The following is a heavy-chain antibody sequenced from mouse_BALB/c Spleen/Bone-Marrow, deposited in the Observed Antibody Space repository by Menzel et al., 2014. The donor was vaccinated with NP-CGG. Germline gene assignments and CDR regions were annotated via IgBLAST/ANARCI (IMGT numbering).Heavy chain of an antibody. Sequence: VQLQESGPGLVQPSQSLSIPCTVSGFSLTSYGVHWVRQSPGKGLEWLGVIWSGGSTDYNAAFISRLSISKDNSKSQVFFKMNSLQANDTAIYYCARNYYGSSAYWGQGTLVTVSA. D-gene: IGHD1-1*01. CDR3: ARNYYGSSAY. V-gene: IGHV2-2*02. CDR1: GFSLTSYG. J-gene: IGHJ3*01. CDR2: IWSGGST.